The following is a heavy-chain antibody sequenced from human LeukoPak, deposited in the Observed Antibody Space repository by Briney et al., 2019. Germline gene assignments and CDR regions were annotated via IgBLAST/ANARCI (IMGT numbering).Heavy chain of an antibody. CDR1: GYTFTGYY. CDR3: AREVSGSYYELDY. CDR2: INPNTGDA. D-gene: IGHD1-26*01. V-gene: IGHV1-2*02. J-gene: IGHJ4*02. Sequence: ASVKVSCKASGYTFTGYYIHWVRQAPGQGLEWMGWINPNTGDANSAQKFQGRVTMTRDTSISTAYMELSRLRSDDTAVYYCAREVSGSYYELDYWGRGTLAVVSS.